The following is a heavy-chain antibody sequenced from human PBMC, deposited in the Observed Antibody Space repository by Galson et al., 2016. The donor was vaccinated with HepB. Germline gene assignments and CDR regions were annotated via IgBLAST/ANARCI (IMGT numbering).Heavy chain of an antibody. CDR1: GASISSYF. V-gene: IGHV4-59*01. J-gene: IGHJ6*03. Sequence: SETLSLTCSVSGASISSYFWSWIRQSPGKGLDWVGYIYYSGSTNYNPSLKSRLTISADTSKNQISLKLSSVTAADTAVYYCGRTIVVVNYYFDMDVWGKGTTVTVSS. CDR3: GRTIVVVNYYFDMDV. D-gene: IGHD2-2*01. CDR2: IYYSGST.